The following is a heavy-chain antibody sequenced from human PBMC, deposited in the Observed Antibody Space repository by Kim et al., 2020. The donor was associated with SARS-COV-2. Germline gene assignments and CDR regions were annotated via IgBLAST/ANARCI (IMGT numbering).Heavy chain of an antibody. CDR2: ISDYTGKT. V-gene: IGHV1-18*01. CDR3: ARDSNGSGTFFEGWFDP. CDR1: GYSFTSFG. Sequence: ASVKVSCKAYGYSFTSFGISWVRQVPGHGLEWMGWISDYTGKTRYAQKFQGRVTMTTDRSTTTGYMELRSLRSDDTAVYYCARDSNGSGTFFEGWFDPWG. D-gene: IGHD3-10*01. J-gene: IGHJ5*02.